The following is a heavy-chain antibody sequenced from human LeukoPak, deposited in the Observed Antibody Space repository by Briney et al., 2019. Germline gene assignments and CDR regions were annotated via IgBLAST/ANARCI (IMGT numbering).Heavy chain of an antibody. V-gene: IGHV5-51*01. CDR1: GYSFTSYW. CDR3: ARAAYDSSSYEGYY. J-gene: IGHJ4*02. D-gene: IGHD3-22*01. CDR2: IYPGGSDT. Sequence: GESLKISCKGSGYSFTSYWIGWVRQMPGKGLEWMGIIYPGGSDTRYSPSFQGQVTISADKSISTAYLQWTSLKASDSAMYYCARAAYDSSSYEGYYWGQGTLVTVSS.